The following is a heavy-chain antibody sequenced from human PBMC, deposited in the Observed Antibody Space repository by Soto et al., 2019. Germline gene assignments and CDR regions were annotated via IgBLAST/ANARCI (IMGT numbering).Heavy chain of an antibody. V-gene: IGHV4-30-4*01. CDR1: GGSISSGDYY. CDR3: ARDPRLGYCSSTSCYQTRLRFDP. J-gene: IGHJ5*02. CDR2: IYYSGST. Sequence: QVQLQESGPGLVKPSQTLSLTCTVSGGSISSGDYYWSWIRQPPGKGLEWIGYIYYSGSTYYNPSLKSRVTISVDTSKNQFSLKLSSVTAADTAVYYCARDPRLGYCSSTSCYQTRLRFDPWGQGTLVTVSS. D-gene: IGHD2-2*01.